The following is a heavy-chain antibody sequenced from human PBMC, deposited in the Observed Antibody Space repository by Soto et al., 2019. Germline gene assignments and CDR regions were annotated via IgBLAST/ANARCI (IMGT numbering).Heavy chain of an antibody. Sequence: ASVEVSCKASGYTFTSYSMHWVLQAPGQRLEWMGWINAGNGNTKYSQKFQGRVTITRDTSASTAYMELSSLRSEDTAVYYCARDVGSYYYYYYGMDVWGQGTTVTVSS. V-gene: IGHV1-3*01. CDR2: INAGNGNT. CDR3: ARDVGSYYYYYYGMDV. J-gene: IGHJ6*02. D-gene: IGHD3-10*01. CDR1: GYTFTSYS.